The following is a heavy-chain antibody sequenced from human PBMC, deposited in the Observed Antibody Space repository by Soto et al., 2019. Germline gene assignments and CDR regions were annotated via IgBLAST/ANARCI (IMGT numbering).Heavy chain of an antibody. J-gene: IGHJ6*03. CDR1: GYTFTSYA. D-gene: IGHD4-17*01. CDR2: INAGNGNT. V-gene: IGHV1-3*01. CDR3: AGAPRGPTVTTSLYYYYMDV. Sequence: ASVKVSCKASGYTFTSYAMHWVRQAPGQRLEWMGWINAGNGNTKYSQKFQGRVTITRDTSASTAYMELSSLRSEDTAVYYCAGAPRGPTVTTSLYYYYMDVWGKGTTVTAP.